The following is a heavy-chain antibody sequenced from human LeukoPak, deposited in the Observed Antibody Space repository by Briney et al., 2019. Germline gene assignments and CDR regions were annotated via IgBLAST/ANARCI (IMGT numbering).Heavy chain of an antibody. D-gene: IGHD6-19*01. J-gene: IGHJ3*02. Sequence: KAGGSLRLSCAASGFTFTNYWMHWVRQAPGKGLEWVSSISSSSSYIYYADSVKGRFTISRDNAKNSLYLQMNSLRAEDTAVYYCARDFGLYSSGWYRSDAFDIWGQGTMVTVSS. V-gene: IGHV3-21*01. CDR2: ISSSSSYI. CDR1: GFTFTNYW. CDR3: ARDFGLYSSGWYRSDAFDI.